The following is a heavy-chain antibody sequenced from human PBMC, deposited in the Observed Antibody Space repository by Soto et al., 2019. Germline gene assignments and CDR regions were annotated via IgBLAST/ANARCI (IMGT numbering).Heavy chain of an antibody. Sequence: GGSLRLSCTASGFTFNRYAMSWVRQAPGKGLEWVLVISGSGGRIYYAESVKGRFTISSDNSKNVLYLQMSSLRVEDTAVYYCAKDRCSGGSCDSWDSWGQGTPVTVSS. J-gene: IGHJ4*02. CDR1: GFTFNRYA. D-gene: IGHD2-15*01. CDR2: ISGSGGRI. CDR3: AKDRCSGGSCDSWDS. V-gene: IGHV3-23*01.